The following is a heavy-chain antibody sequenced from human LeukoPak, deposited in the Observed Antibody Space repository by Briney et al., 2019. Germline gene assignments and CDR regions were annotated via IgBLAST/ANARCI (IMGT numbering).Heavy chain of an antibody. D-gene: IGHD6-19*01. CDR1: GYTFTGYY. CDR2: INPNSGGT. CDR3: ARGGIAVAGRLWY. V-gene: IGHV1-2*02. J-gene: IGHJ4*02. Sequence: ASVKVSCKASGYTFTGYYMHWVRQAPGQGLEWMGWINPNSGGTNYAQRFQGRVTMTRDTSISTAYMELSRLRSDDTAVYYCARGGIAVAGRLWYWGQGTLVTVSS.